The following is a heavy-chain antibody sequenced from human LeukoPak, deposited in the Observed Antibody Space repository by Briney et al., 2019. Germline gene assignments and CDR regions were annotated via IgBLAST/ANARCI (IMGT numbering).Heavy chain of an antibody. CDR3: ASGPKPIAAAGTGAFDI. CDR1: GGSISSYY. CDR2: IYYSGST. D-gene: IGHD6-13*01. Sequence: SETLSLTCTVSGGSISSYYWSWIRQPPGKGLEWIGYIYYSGSTNYNPSLKSRVTISVDTSKNQFSLKLSSVTAADTAVYYCASGPKPIAAAGTGAFDIWGQGTMVTVS. J-gene: IGHJ3*02. V-gene: IGHV4-59*01.